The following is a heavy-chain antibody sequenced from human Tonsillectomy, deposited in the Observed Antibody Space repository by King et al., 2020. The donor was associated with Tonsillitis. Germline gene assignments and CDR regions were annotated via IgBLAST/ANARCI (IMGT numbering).Heavy chain of an antibody. J-gene: IGHJ4*02. V-gene: IGHV3-49*04. CDR2: IRSKAYGGTT. CDR3: TCGSRGLYHYFDF. CDR1: GFTFGDYA. Sequence: VQLVESGGGLVQPGRSLRLSCTASGFTFGDYAMSWVRQAPGKGLEWVGFIRSKAYGGTTEYAASVKGRFTISRDDSKSIAYLQMNSLKTEDTAVYYCTCGSRGLYHYFDFRGQGTLVNVSS. D-gene: IGHD2-15*01.